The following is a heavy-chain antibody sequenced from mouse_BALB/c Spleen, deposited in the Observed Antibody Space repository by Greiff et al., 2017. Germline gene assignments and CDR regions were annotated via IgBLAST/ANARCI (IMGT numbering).Heavy chain of an antibody. D-gene: IGHD2-4*01. V-gene: IGHV5-17*02. CDR1: GFTFSSFG. CDR2: ISSGSSTI. Sequence: EVMLVESGGGLVQPGGSRKLSCAASGFTFSSFGMHWVRQAPEKGLEWVAYISSGSSTIYYADTVKGRFTISRDNPKNTLFLQMTSLRSEDTAMYYCARSGYDYDVWYAMDYWGQGTSVTVSS. CDR3: ARSGYDYDVWYAMDY. J-gene: IGHJ4*01.